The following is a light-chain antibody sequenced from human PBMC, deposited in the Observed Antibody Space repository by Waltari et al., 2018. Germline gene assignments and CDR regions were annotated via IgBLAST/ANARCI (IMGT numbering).Light chain of an antibody. Sequence: DIVMTQSPLSLPVTPGEPASIPCRSSQSLLHSNGYNYLDWYLQKPGQSPQLLIYLGSNRASGVPDRFSGSGSGTYFTLKISRVEAEDVGIYYCMQSLETPITFGQGTRLETK. V-gene: IGKV2-28*01. CDR2: LGS. CDR3: MQSLETPIT. CDR1: QSLLHSNGYNY. J-gene: IGKJ5*01.